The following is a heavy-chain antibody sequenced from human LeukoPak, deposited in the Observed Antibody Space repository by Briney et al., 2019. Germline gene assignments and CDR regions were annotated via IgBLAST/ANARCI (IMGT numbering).Heavy chain of an antibody. CDR2: INQDGSEK. CDR3: ARWVSQDYFDY. CDR1: GFTLNYYW. J-gene: IGHJ4*02. Sequence: GGSLRLSCEASGFTLNYYWMSWVRQAPGKGLEWVANINQDGSEKYFVDSVKGRFTISRDNAQNSVFLQMDSLRVDDTAVYYCARWVSQDYFDYWCWETHVTVSS. D-gene: IGHD2-15*01. V-gene: IGHV3-7*01.